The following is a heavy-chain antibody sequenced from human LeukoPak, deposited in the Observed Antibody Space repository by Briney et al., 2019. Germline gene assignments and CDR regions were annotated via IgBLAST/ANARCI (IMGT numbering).Heavy chain of an antibody. V-gene: IGHV1-69*01. CDR2: IIPIFGTA. Sequence: SVKVSCKASGGTFSSYAISWVRQAPGQGLEWMGGIIPIFGTANYAQKFQGRVTITADESTSTAYMELSSLRSEDTAVYYCARLEAYSYGHGGWFDPWGQGTLVTVS. J-gene: IGHJ5*02. D-gene: IGHD5-18*01. CDR3: ARLEAYSYGHGGWFDP. CDR1: GGTFSSYA.